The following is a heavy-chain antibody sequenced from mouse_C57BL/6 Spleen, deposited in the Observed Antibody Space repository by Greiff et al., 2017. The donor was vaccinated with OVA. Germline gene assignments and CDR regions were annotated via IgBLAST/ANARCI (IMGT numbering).Heavy chain of an antibody. CDR1: GFNITDYY. J-gene: IGHJ3*01. CDR2: IDPEDGET. D-gene: IGHD1-1*02. V-gene: IGHV14-2*01. Sequence: VQLQQSGAELVKPGASVKLSCTASGFNITDYYMHWVKQRTEQGLELIGRIDPEDGETKYAPKFQGKATITADTSSNTAYLQLSSMTTEDTAVDSGAREAGGKFAGFAYWGQGTLVTVSA. CDR3: AREAGGKFAGFAY.